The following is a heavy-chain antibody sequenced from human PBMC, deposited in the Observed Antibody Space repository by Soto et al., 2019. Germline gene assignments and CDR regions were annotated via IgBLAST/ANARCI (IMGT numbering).Heavy chain of an antibody. V-gene: IGHV3-33*01. Sequence: HPGGSLRLSCAASGFTFSSQGMHWVRQAPGKGLERVANLWYDGSNKQYVDSVKGRFTISRDNSKNTLYLQMNSLRAEDTAVYYCARERTVRGAADSQYNFYYYGMDVWGQGTTVTVSS. CDR1: GFTFSSQG. J-gene: IGHJ6*02. CDR2: LWYDGSNK. CDR3: ARERTVRGAADSQYNFYYYGMDV. D-gene: IGHD3-10*01.